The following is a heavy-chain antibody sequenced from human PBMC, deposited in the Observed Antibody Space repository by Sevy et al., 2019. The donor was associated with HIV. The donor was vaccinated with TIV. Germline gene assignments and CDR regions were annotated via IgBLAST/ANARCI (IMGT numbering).Heavy chain of an antibody. D-gene: IGHD3-10*01. J-gene: IGHJ4*02. V-gene: IGHV1-18*04. CDR1: GYTFSDYG. Sequence: ASVKVSCKASGYTFSDYGISWVRQAPGQGLEWMGWISAYKGYTKYPQRLQGRVTVTTDTSTSTAYMEVTSLRSDDPAVYYCARAGAITPLFFDFWGQGTLVTVSS. CDR2: ISAYKGYT. CDR3: ARAGAITPLFFDF.